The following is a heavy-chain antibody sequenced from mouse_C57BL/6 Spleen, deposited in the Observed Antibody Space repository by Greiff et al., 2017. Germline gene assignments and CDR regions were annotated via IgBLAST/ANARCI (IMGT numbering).Heavy chain of an antibody. J-gene: IGHJ4*01. Sequence: VQLQQSVAELVRPGASVKLSCTASGFNIKNTYMHWVKQRPEKGLEWMGRIDPANGNTKYAPKFQGKATITADTSSNTAYLQLSSLTAEDTAIYYCARSYTTVVAHYYAMDYWGQGTSVTGSS. CDR2: IDPANGNT. CDR1: GFNIKNTY. V-gene: IGHV14-3*01. CDR3: ARSYTTVVAHYYAMDY. D-gene: IGHD1-1*01.